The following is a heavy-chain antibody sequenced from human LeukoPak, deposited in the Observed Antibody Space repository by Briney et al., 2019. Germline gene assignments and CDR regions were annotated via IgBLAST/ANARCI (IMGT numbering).Heavy chain of an antibody. Sequence: SETLSLTCTVSGGSISSGDYYWSWIRQPPGKGLEWIAYMYYGGSTYYNPSLKSRVTMSADTSKNQLSLKLSSVTAADTAVYYCARPYYYDSRIDPWGQGILATVSS. V-gene: IGHV4-30-4*01. J-gene: IGHJ5*02. CDR1: GGSISSGDYY. CDR3: ARPYYYDSRIDP. CDR2: MYYGGST. D-gene: IGHD3-22*01.